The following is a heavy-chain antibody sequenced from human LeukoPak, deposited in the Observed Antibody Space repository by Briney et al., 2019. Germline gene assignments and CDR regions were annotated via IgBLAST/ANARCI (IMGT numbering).Heavy chain of an antibody. CDR1: SGSFGSYY. CDR3: ARRGSGKYFDY. D-gene: IGHD3-10*01. V-gene: IGHV4-59*08. J-gene: IGHJ4*02. Sequence: PSETLSLTCTVSSGSFGSYYWSWIRQPPGKGLEWIGYIYYSGNTNYDPSLKSRVTISVDTSKNQFSLKLSSATAADTAVYYCARRGSGKYFDYWGQGTLVTVSS. CDR2: IYYSGNT.